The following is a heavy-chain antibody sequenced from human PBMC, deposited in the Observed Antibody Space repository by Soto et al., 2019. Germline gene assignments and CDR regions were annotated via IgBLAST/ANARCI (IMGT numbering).Heavy chain of an antibody. Sequence: QVRLQESGPGVVRPSETLSLTCTVSGVSSTSFYWSWLRQSPGKGLEWIGYIFDKGDVKYNPSLMSRLTMSIDMSKNEFSLRLKSVTAADTAMYYCARGWGSKWYYFDSWGEGTLVTVSS. CDR3: ARGWGSKWYYFDS. D-gene: IGHD3-16*01. V-gene: IGHV4-59*13. CDR1: GVSSTSFY. J-gene: IGHJ4*02. CDR2: IFDKGDV.